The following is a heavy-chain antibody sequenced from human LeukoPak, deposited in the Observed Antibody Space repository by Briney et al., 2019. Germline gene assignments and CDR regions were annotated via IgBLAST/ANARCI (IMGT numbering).Heavy chain of an antibody. V-gene: IGHV1-2*06. CDR1: GYTFTGYY. D-gene: IGHD5-24*01. Sequence: ASVKVSCKASGYTFTGYYIHWVRQAPGQGPEWMGRLNPNTGHAVYAFKFQGRVTITRDTSSNTAYMEVTRLTSDDTALYYCAKDRDGADRIVLWGQGTLVTVSS. CDR2: LNPNTGHA. CDR3: AKDRDGADRIVL. J-gene: IGHJ4*02.